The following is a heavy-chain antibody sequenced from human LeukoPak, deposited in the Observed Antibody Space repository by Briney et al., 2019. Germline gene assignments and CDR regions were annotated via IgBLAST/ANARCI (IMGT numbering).Heavy chain of an antibody. CDR3: AKDRYYDSSGYCPFDY. CDR1: GFTFSSYG. J-gene: IGHJ4*02. Sequence: PGRSLRLSCAASGFTFSSYGMHWVRQAPGKGLEWVAVIWYDGSNKYYADSVKGRFTISRDNSKNTLYLQMNSLRAEDTAVYYCAKDRYYDSSGYCPFDYWGQGTLVTASS. V-gene: IGHV3-33*06. CDR2: IWYDGSNK. D-gene: IGHD3-22*01.